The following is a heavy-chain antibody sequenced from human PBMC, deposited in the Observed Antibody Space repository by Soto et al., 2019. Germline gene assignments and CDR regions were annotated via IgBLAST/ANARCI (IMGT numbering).Heavy chain of an antibody. V-gene: IGHV2-5*02. CDR2: VYWDDSK. D-gene: IGHD2-2*01. J-gene: IGHJ4*02. CDR3: AHCRGGVASF. Sequence: QITLNESGPTLVKPTQTLTLTCTFSGFSLSTRDVGVGWIRQPPGEALEWLGVVYWDDSKTYSPSLESRLTITKDTSKTQVVLRMTKMEPVDTATYYCAHCRGGVASFWGQGILVTVSS. CDR1: GFSLSTRDVG.